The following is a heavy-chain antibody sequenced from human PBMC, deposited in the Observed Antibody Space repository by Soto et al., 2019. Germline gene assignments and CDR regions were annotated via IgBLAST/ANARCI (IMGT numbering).Heavy chain of an antibody. CDR1: GFTFSSYS. Sequence: PGGSLRLSCAASGFTFSSYSMNWVRQAPGKGLEWVSSISSSSSYIYYADSVKGRFTISRDNAKNSLYLQMNSLRAEDTAVYYCARDEFSAGLLPIDYWGQGTLVTVSS. V-gene: IGHV3-21*01. CDR2: ISSSSSYI. J-gene: IGHJ4*02. CDR3: ARDEFSAGLLPIDY. D-gene: IGHD3-22*01.